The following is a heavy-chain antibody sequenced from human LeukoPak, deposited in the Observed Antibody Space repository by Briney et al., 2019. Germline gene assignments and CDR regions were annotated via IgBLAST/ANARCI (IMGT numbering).Heavy chain of an antibody. CDR1: GYTFTGYY. V-gene: IGHV1-2*06. J-gene: IGHJ3*02. Sequence: ASVKVSCKASGYTFTGYYMHWVRQAPGQGLEWMGRINPNSGGTNYAQKFQGRVTMTRDTSISTAYMELSRLRSDDTAVYYCARYYDSSGYLIDDAFDIWGQGTMVTLSS. CDR3: ARYYDSSGYLIDDAFDI. CDR2: INPNSGGT. D-gene: IGHD3-22*01.